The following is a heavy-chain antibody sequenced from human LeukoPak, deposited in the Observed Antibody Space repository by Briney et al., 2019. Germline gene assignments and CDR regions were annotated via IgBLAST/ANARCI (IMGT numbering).Heavy chain of an antibody. J-gene: IGHJ5*02. CDR2: MNPYGGNT. CDR3: ARDDYGDFA. CDR1: AYSFVSYD. Sequence: ASVTLSFTSSAYSFVSYDINWVRQAAGQGLEWMGWMNPYGGNTAYAQKFQGRITMTRDTSISTAYMELSSLTSEDTAVYYCARDDYGDFAWGQGTLVTVSS. V-gene: IGHV1-8*01. D-gene: IGHD4-17*01.